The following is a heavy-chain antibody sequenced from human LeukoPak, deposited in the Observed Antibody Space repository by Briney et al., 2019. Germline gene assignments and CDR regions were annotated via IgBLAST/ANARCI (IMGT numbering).Heavy chain of an antibody. D-gene: IGHD6-13*01. V-gene: IGHV3-21*01. CDR3: ARSGTSSSWYPPFDY. Sequence: GGSLRLSCAASGFTFSSYSMNWVRQAPGKGLEWVSSISSSSSYIYYADSVKGRFTISRDNAKNSLYLQMNSLRAEDTAVYYCARSGTSSSWYPPFDYWGQGTLVTVSS. CDR2: ISSSSSYI. CDR1: GFTFSSYS. J-gene: IGHJ4*02.